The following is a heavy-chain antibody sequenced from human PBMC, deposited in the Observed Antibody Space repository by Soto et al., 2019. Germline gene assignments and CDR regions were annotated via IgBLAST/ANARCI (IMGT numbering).Heavy chain of an antibody. J-gene: IGHJ6*02. Sequence: PSETLSLTCPVSGGTISSGDYYWSWIRQPPGKGLEWIGYIYYSGSTYYNPSLKSRVTISVDTSKNQFSLKLSSVTAADTAVYYCARDNGYCISTSCPFGMDVWGQGTTVTVSS. V-gene: IGHV4-30-4*01. CDR1: GGTISSGDYY. CDR2: IYYSGST. CDR3: ARDNGYCISTSCPFGMDV. D-gene: IGHD2-2*01.